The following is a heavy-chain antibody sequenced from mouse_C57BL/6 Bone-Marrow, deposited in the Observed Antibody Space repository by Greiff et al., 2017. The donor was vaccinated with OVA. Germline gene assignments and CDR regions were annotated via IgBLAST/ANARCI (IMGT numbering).Heavy chain of an antibody. V-gene: IGHV1-81*01. CDR1: GYTFTSYG. D-gene: IGHD1-1*01. CDR3: AVITTVVDV. J-gene: IGHJ1*03. Sequence: VKLMESGAELARPGASVKLSCKASGYTFTSYGISWVKQRTGQGLEWIGEIYPRSGNTYYNEKFKGKATLTAGKSSSTAYMELRSLTSEDSAVYFCAVITTVVDVWGTGTTVTVSS. CDR2: IYPRSGNT.